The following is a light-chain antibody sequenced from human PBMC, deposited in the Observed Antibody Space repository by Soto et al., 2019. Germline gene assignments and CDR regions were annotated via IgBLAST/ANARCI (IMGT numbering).Light chain of an antibody. CDR2: GAS. J-gene: IGKJ4*01. CDR1: QSVSSN. Sequence: EIEMTQSPATLSVSPGERATLSCRASQSVSSNLAWYQQKPGQTPRLLVYGASTRATGVPVRFRGSGSGTEFNLTISSPQSEDFAVYYCQQYNDWPPLTFGGGTKVEIK. V-gene: IGKV3-15*01. CDR3: QQYNDWPPLT.